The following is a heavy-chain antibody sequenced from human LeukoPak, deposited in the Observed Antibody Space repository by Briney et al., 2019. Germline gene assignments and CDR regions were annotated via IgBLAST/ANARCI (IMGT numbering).Heavy chain of an antibody. CDR2: TRNKANSYTT. CDR3: ARGVVVTAIYYYYGMDV. Sequence: LSLTCAVYGGSFSGYYWSWIRQPPGKGLEWVGRTRNKANSYTTEYAASVKGRFTISRDDSKNSLYLQMNSLKTEDTAVYYCARGVVVTAIYYYYGMDVWGQGTTVTVSS. D-gene: IGHD2-21*02. J-gene: IGHJ6*02. CDR1: GGSFSGYY. V-gene: IGHV3-72*01.